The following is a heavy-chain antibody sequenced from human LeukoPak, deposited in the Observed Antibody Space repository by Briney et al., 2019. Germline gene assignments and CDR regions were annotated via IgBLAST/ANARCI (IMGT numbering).Heavy chain of an antibody. CDR3: ARDRGSQFDY. J-gene: IGHJ4*02. D-gene: IGHD1-26*01. CDR1: GFTFSSYG. CDR2: IWYDGSNK. Sequence: GGSLRLSCAASGFTFSSYGMHWVRQAPGKGLEWVAVIWYDGSNKYCADSVKGRFAISRDNAKNSLYLRMNSLRAEDTAVYYCARDRGSQFDYWGQGTLVTVSS. V-gene: IGHV3-33*01.